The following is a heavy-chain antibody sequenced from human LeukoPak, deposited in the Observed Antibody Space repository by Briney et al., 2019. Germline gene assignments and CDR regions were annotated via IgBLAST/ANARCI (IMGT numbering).Heavy chain of an antibody. Sequence: GGSLKISCKGSGYSFANYWIGWVRQMPGKGLEWMGIIYPGDSDTRYSPSFQGQVTISVDKSISTAYLQWSSLKASDTAMYYCARNSRAYCSTTNCPFDYWGQGTLVTVSS. V-gene: IGHV5-51*01. J-gene: IGHJ4*02. CDR2: IYPGDSDT. D-gene: IGHD2-2*01. CDR1: GYSFANYW. CDR3: ARNSRAYCSTTNCPFDY.